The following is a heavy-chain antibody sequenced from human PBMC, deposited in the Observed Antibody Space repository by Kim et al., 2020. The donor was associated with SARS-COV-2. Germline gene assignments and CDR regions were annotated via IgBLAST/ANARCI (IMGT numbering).Heavy chain of an antibody. V-gene: IGHV3-74*01. J-gene: IGHJ5*01. CDR3: ARDLRGNYDS. D-gene: IGHD4-4*01. Sequence: TTAYAGSVQARFTISRDNAKNTLYLQMDSLRAEDTALYYCARDLRGNYDSGGRGTLVTVSS. CDR2: TT.